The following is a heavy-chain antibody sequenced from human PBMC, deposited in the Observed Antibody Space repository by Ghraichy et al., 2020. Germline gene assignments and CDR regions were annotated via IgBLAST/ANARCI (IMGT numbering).Heavy chain of an antibody. CDR2: IKKDGGEQ. D-gene: IGHD6-19*01. CDR3: ARDLGGGWYFDY. J-gene: IGHJ4*02. CDR1: GFIFSSYW. V-gene: IGHV3-7*01. Sequence: GGSLRLSCAASGFIFSSYWMSWVRQAPGKGPEWVSNIKKDGGEQYYVDSVKGRFTISRDNAKNSLYLQMNSLRAEDTAVYYCARDLGGGWYFDYWGQGALGTVPS.